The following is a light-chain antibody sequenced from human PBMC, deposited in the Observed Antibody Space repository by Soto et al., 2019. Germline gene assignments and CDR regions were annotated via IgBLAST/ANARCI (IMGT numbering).Light chain of an antibody. CDR3: QQYNGYSTWT. CDR1: QSINTW. CDR2: DAS. Sequence: DIQMTQSPSTLSASVVDRVTVTCRASQSINTWLAWYQQKPGKAPKLLIYDASSLQSGVPSRFTGRGSGTEFTLTISSLQPDDFATYYCQQYNGYSTWTFGQGTKVDIK. J-gene: IGKJ1*01. V-gene: IGKV1-5*01.